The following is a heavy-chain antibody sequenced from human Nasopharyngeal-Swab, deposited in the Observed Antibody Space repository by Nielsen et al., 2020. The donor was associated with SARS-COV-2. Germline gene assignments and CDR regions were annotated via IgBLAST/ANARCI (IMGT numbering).Heavy chain of an antibody. D-gene: IGHD3-10*01. CDR2: IYYSVRT. V-gene: IGHV4-59*01. Sequence: SETLSLTGTVPGGSISTYYWSWIRQPPGKGLEWIGYIYYSVRTNYNPSLKSRVTISVDTSKNQFSLKLSSVTAAETAVYYCARVAYYGSGSYYYYYYGMDVWGQGTTVTVSS. CDR3: ARVAYYGSGSYYYYYYGMDV. CDR1: GGSISTYY. J-gene: IGHJ6*02.